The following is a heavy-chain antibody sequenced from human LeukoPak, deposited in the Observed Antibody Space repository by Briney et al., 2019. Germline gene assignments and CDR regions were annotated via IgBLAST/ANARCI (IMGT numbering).Heavy chain of an antibody. CDR3: ARDDYGSGMGWFDP. Sequence: GGSLRLSCAASGFTFSSYSMNWVRQAPGKGLEWVSSISSSSSYIYYADSVKGRFTISRDNAKNSLYLQMNSLRAEDTAVYYCARDDYGSGMGWFDPWGQGTLVTVSS. J-gene: IGHJ5*02. CDR1: GFTFSSYS. V-gene: IGHV3-21*01. CDR2: ISSSSSYI. D-gene: IGHD3-10*01.